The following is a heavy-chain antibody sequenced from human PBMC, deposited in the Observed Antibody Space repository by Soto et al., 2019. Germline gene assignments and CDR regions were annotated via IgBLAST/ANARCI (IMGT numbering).Heavy chain of an antibody. CDR1: GGTFSGYA. D-gene: IGHD1-1*01. V-gene: IGHV1-69*01. Sequence: QAQLMQSGAEVKEPGSSVKVSCKASGGTFSGYAISWVRQAPGQGIEWLGGIIPIFGITNYAQKFQNRLTIAADESSATVYMDLRSLTSEDSAIYYCARDPRSITGTTSSEDFQHWGQGTLVSVS. CDR3: ARDPRSITGTTSSEDFQH. J-gene: IGHJ1*01. CDR2: IIPIFGIT.